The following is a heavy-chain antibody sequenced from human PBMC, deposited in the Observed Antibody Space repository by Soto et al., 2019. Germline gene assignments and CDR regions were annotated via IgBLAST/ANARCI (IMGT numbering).Heavy chain of an antibody. D-gene: IGHD2-15*01. CDR2: IYYSGDT. J-gene: IGHJ4*02. Sequence: SETLSLTCTVSGGSISSYYWSWIRQPPGKGLEWIGYIYYSGDTNYNPSLKSRVTISVDTSRNQFSLKLGSVTAADTAVYYCARQYCSGSRFYYLNSWGKGTLVTRSS. CDR1: GGSISSYY. CDR3: ARQYCSGSRFYYLNS. V-gene: IGHV4-59*08.